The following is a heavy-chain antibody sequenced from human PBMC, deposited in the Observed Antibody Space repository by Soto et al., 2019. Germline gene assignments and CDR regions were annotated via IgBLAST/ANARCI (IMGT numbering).Heavy chain of an antibody. CDR1: GYTFTSYG. J-gene: IGHJ6*04. V-gene: IGHV1-18*01. D-gene: IGHD6-6*01. Sequence: ASVKVSCKASGYTFTSYGISWVRQAPGQGLEWMGWISAYNGNTNYAQKLQGRVTMTTDTSTSTAYMELRSLRSDDTAVYYCARERDPSNYYYYYGMDVWGKGTTVTVSS. CDR3: ARERDPSNYYYYYGMDV. CDR2: ISAYNGNT.